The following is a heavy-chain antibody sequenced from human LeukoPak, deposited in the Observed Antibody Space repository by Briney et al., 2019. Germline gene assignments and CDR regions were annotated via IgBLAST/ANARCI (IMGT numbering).Heavy chain of an antibody. CDR2: IKQDGGEE. D-gene: IGHD5-12*01. CDR3: AREDHSDYNY. CDR1: GFTFSSYA. Sequence: GGSLRLSCAASGFTFSSYAMSWVRQAPGKGLEWVASIKQDGGEEFYVDSVKGRFSISRDNAKNSLYLQMNSLRAEDTAVYYCAREDHSDYNYWGQGTLVTVSS. V-gene: IGHV3-7*01. J-gene: IGHJ4*02.